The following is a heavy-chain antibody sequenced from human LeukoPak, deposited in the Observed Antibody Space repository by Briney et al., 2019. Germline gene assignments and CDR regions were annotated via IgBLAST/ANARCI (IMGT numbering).Heavy chain of an antibody. J-gene: IGHJ4*02. V-gene: IGHV3-20*04. D-gene: IGHD3-22*01. CDR1: GFTFDDYV. Sequence: GGSLRLSCAASGFTFDDYVMSWVRQAPGKGLEWVSGINWNGGSTGYADSVKGRFTISRDNAKNSLYLQMNSLRAEDTAVYYCAKVAYYYDSSGYYYGYYFDYWGQGTLVTVSS. CDR3: AKVAYYYDSSGYYYGYYFDY. CDR2: INWNGGST.